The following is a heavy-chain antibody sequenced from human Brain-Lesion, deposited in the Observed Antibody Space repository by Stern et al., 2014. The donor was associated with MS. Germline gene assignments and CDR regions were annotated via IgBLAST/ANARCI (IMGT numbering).Heavy chain of an antibody. V-gene: IGHV1-2*02. D-gene: IGHD3-3*01. CDR2: INPNTGGK. CDR1: GYIFTGYY. J-gene: IGHJ6*02. CDR3: ARDQRGITIFGVVTDYYYLGMDV. Sequence: VQLVESGAEVKKPGASVKVSCKTSGYIFTGYYIPWVRQAPGQGLEWMAWINPNTGGKTYAQKFQGRVTMSRDTSISTAYVELSSLTSDDTAVYYCARDQRGITIFGVVTDYYYLGMDVWGQGTTVTVSS.